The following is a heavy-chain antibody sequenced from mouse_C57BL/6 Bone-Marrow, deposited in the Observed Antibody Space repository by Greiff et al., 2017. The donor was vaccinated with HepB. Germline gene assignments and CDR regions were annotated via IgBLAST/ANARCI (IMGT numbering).Heavy chain of an antibody. CDR3: ARVGQFITTSDY. Sequence: VQLQQSGPVLVKPGASVKMSCKASGYTFTDYYMNWVKQSHGKSLEWIGVINPYNGGTSYNQKFKGKATLTVDKSSSTAYMELNSLTSEDSAVYYCARVGQFITTSDYWGQGTTLTVSS. V-gene: IGHV1-19*01. CDR2: INPYNGGT. CDR1: GYTFTDYY. D-gene: IGHD1-1*01. J-gene: IGHJ2*01.